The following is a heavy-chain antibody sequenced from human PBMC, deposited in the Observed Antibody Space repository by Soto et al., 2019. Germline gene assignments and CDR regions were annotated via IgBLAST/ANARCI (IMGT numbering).Heavy chain of an antibody. CDR1: GGTFSSYT. D-gene: IGHD3-22*01. J-gene: IGHJ3*02. CDR3: ARDGPGAGSYYYDSSGYYPDAFDI. CDR2: IIPILGIA. Sequence: SVKVSCKASGGTFSSYTISWVRQAPGQGLEWMGRIIPILGIANYAQKFQGRVTITADKSTSTAYMELSSLRSEDTAVYYCARDGPGAGSYYYDSSGYYPDAFDIWGQGTMVTVSS. V-gene: IGHV1-69*04.